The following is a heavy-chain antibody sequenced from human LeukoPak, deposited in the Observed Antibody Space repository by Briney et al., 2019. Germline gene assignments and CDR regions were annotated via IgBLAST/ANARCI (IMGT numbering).Heavy chain of an antibody. V-gene: IGHV3-30*02. D-gene: IGHD6-19*01. Sequence: GGSLRLSCAVYGFTFGSFGMNWDRQAQGKGLGWVAFIRYDGRDNDYADSVKGRFTLSRDTSKNIVYLQMNRLRAADTAFYYFAKKYSSGSRPYDYYMDVWGKGTPVTVSS. J-gene: IGHJ6*03. CDR1: GFTFGSFG. CDR2: IRYDGRDN. CDR3: AKKYSSGSRPYDYYMDV.